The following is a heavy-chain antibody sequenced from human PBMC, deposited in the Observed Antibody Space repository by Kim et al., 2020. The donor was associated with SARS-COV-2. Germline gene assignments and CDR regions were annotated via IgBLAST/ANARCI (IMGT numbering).Heavy chain of an antibody. CDR2: ISSSSSYT. CDR3: ARGGDILTGYFDY. V-gene: IGHV3-11*06. D-gene: IGHD3-9*01. Sequence: GGSLRLSCAASGFTFSDYYMSWIRQAPGKGLEWVSYISSSSSYTNYADSVKGRFTISRDNAKNSLYLQMNSLRAEDTAVYYCARGGDILTGYFDYWGQGTLVTVSS. J-gene: IGHJ4*02. CDR1: GFTFSDYY.